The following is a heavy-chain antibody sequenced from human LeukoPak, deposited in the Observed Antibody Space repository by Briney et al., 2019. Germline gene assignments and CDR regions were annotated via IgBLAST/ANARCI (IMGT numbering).Heavy chain of an antibody. CDR2: MNPKSGNT. V-gene: IGHV1-8*01. CDR3: ARGLTGEPRALDY. D-gene: IGHD7-27*01. J-gene: IGHJ4*02. CDR1: GYTFTSYD. Sequence: ASVKVSCKASGYTFTSYDISWVRQATGQGLEWMGWMNPKSGNTGYAQKFRGRVTMTRDTSISTAYMELSDLGSDDTAVYYCARGLTGEPRALDYWGQGTLVTVSS.